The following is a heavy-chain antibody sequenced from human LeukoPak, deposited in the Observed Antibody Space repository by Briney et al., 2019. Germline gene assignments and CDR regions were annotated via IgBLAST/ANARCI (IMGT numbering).Heavy chain of an antibody. J-gene: IGHJ3*01. D-gene: IGHD2-15*01. CDR1: GFTFSSYW. Sequence: PGGSLRLSCTASGFTFSSYWMSWVRQAPGKGLEWVANIKEDGSAKYYVDSVKGRFTVSRDNAKNSLYLQMNSLRADDTALYYCLGGYAFDFWGQGTLVTVSS. CDR3: LGGYAFDF. V-gene: IGHV3-7*01. CDR2: IKEDGSAK.